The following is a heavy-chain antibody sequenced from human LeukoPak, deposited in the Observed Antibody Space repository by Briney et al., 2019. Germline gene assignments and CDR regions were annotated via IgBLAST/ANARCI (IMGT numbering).Heavy chain of an antibody. CDR3: AKAYIVVVPAAIYDY. CDR1: GFSFSSYA. Sequence: GGSLRLSCAASGFSFSSYAMSWVRQAPGKGLEWVSTTSGGAGSIYYADSVKGRFTISRDNSKNTLYLQMNSLRAEDTAVYYCAKAYIVVVPAAIYDYWGQGTLVTVSS. CDR2: TSGGAGSI. V-gene: IGHV3-23*01. D-gene: IGHD2-2*01. J-gene: IGHJ4*02.